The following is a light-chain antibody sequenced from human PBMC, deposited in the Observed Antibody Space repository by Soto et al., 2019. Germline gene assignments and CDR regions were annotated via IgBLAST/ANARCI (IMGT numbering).Light chain of an antibody. V-gene: IGKV3-15*01. Sequence: EIVMTQSPATLSVSPGERAALSCRASQSVSSNFAWYQQKPGQAPRLLIYGASTRATGIPVRFSGSGSGTEFTLTISSLQSEDFAVYYCQQYNNWPYTFGQGNKLEIK. CDR2: GAS. CDR3: QQYNNWPYT. J-gene: IGKJ2*01. CDR1: QSVSSN.